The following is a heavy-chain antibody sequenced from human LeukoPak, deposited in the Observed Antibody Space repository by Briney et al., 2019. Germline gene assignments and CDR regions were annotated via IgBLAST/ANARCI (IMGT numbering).Heavy chain of an antibody. CDR3: AKDQRTYGSGSFYYFDY. J-gene: IGHJ4*02. CDR1: GFTFSSYS. Sequence: GGSLRLSCAASGFTFSSYSMNWVRRAPGKGLEWVSSISSSSSYIYYADSVKGRFTISRDNAKNSLYLQMNSLRAEDTAVYYCAKDQRTYGSGSFYYFDYWGQGTLVTVSS. V-gene: IGHV3-21*01. D-gene: IGHD3-10*01. CDR2: ISSSSSYI.